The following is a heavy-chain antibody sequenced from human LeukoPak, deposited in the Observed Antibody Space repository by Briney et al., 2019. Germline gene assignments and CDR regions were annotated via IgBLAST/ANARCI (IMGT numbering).Heavy chain of an antibody. V-gene: IGHV3-23*01. D-gene: IGHD2-2*01. Sequence: GGSLRLSCAASGFTFSSYAMSWVRQAPGKGLEWVSTISGSGGSTYFADFVKGRFTISRDNSKNTLYLQMNSLSAEDTAVYYCAHPAGGEMKPIWGQGTMVTVSS. CDR1: GFTFSSYA. CDR2: ISGSGGST. J-gene: IGHJ3*02. CDR3: AHPAGGEMKPI.